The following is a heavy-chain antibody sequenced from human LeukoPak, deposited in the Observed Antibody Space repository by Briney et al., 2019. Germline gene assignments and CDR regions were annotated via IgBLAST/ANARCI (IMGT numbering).Heavy chain of an antibody. V-gene: IGHV3-48*01. J-gene: IGHJ4*02. CDR2: ISSSSSTI. Sequence: AGGSLRLSRAASGFTYSSYSMNWVRQAPGKGLEWVSYISSSSSTIYYADSVKGRFTISRDNAKNSLYLQMNSLRAEDTAVYYCARDNSYGYYFDYWAREPWSPSPQ. CDR3: ARDNSYGYYFDY. D-gene: IGHD5-18*01. CDR1: GFTYSSYS.